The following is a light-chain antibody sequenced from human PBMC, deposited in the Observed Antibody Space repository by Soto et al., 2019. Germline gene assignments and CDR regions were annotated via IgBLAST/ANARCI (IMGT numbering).Light chain of an antibody. CDR3: RSYTSSSTYV. V-gene: IGLV2-14*01. CDR2: DVS. J-gene: IGLJ1*01. CDR1: SVDVGGYNY. Sequence: QSALTQPASMSGSPGQSITISCTGTSVDVGGYNYVSWYQQHPGKAPKLMIYDVSNRPSGVSNRFSGSKSGNTASLTISGLQAEDEADYYCRSYTSSSTYVFGTGTKLTFL.